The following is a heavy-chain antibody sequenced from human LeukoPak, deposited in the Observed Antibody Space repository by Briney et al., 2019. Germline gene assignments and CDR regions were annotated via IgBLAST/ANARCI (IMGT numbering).Heavy chain of an antibody. CDR1: GFTFDDYA. CDR2: ISYDESNK. D-gene: IGHD6-19*01. CDR3: AREGLARSGWIRSWFDP. Sequence: GGSLRLSCAASGFTFDDYAMHWVRQAPGKGLEWVAMISYDESNKYYADSVKGRFTISRDNSKNTLYLQMDSLRAEDTAVYYCAREGLARSGWIRSWFDPWGQGTLVTVSS. J-gene: IGHJ5*02. V-gene: IGHV3-30-3*01.